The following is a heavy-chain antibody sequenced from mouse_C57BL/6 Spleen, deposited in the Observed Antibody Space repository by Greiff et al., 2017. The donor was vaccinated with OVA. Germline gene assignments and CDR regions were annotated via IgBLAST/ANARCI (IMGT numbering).Heavy chain of an antibody. V-gene: IGHV2-5*01. CDR2: IWRGGST. CDR1: GFSLTSYG. Sequence: VKLVESGPGLVQPSQSLSITCTVSGFSLTSYGVHWVRQSPGKGLEWLGVIWRGGSTDYNAAFMSRLSITKDNSKSQVFFKMNSLQADDTAIYYCAKEEVYDGYLGYWGQGTSVTVSS. D-gene: IGHD2-3*01. J-gene: IGHJ4*01. CDR3: AKEEVYDGYLGY.